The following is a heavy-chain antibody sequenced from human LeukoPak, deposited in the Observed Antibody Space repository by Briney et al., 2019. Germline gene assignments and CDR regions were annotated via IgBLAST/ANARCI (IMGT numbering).Heavy chain of an antibody. J-gene: IGHJ4*02. D-gene: IGHD6-6*01. CDR1: GFIVSSNY. V-gene: IGHV3-53*04. Sequence: GGSLRLSCAASGFIVSSNYISWVRQAPGKGLQCVSVIYSGGSTFYADSVKGRFTISRHDSKNTVYLQMNSLRTEDTAVYYCAKSRSSLGPSSLDYWGQGALVTVSS. CDR3: AKSRSSLGPSSLDY. CDR2: IYSGGST.